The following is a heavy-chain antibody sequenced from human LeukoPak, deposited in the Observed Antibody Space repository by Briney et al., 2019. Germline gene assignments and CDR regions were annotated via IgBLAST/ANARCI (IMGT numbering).Heavy chain of an antibody. CDR2: INLNSGGT. V-gene: IGHV1-2*02. D-gene: IGHD6-13*01. Sequence: GASVKVSCKASGYTFTDYYMHWVRQAPGQELEWMGWINLNSGGTNYAQKFQGRVTMTRDTSISTAYMEVSRLISDDTAVYYCARDSIAAAGLSFDYWGQGTLVTVSS. CDR1: GYTFTDYY. J-gene: IGHJ4*02. CDR3: ARDSIAAAGLSFDY.